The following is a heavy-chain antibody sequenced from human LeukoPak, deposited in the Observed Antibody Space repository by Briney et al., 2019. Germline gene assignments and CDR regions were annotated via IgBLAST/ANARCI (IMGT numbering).Heavy chain of an antibody. CDR3: ARDPPSIAAAGTSPAAAFDP. CDR1: GDSFSSNSAA. J-gene: IGHJ5*02. CDR2: TYYRSKLYN. V-gene: IGHV6-1*01. Sequence: SQTLSLTCAISGDSFSSNSAAWTWIRQSPSRGLEWLGRTYYRSKLYNDYAVSVKSRITINPDTSKNQFSLQLNSVTPEDTAVYYCARDPPSIAAAGTSPAAAFDPWGQGTLVTVSS. D-gene: IGHD6-13*01.